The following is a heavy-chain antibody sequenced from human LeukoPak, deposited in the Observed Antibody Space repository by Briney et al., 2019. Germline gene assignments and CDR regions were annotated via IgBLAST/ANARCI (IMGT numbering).Heavy chain of an antibody. Sequence: ASVKVSCKASRYTFSNYGISWVRQAPGLGLEWMGWTSYNGNTNYAQKFQDRVTMTTDTSTTAAYMELRSLESDDTAVYYCARHSGSGWQVLGYWGQGTLVTVSS. CDR1: RYTFSNYG. D-gene: IGHD6-19*01. CDR3: ARHSGSGWQVLGY. CDR2: TSYNGNT. V-gene: IGHV1-18*04. J-gene: IGHJ4*02.